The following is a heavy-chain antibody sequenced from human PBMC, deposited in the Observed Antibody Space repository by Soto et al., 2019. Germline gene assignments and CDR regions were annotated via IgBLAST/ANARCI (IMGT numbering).Heavy chain of an antibody. CDR3: ARDLPGYSYGFGYYYYGMDV. V-gene: IGHV4-30-4*01. D-gene: IGHD5-18*01. Sequence: PSETLSLTCTVSGGSISSGDYYWSWIRQPPGKGLEWIGYIYYSGSTYYNPSLKSRVTISVDTSKNQFSLKLSSVTAADTAVYYCARDLPGYSYGFGYYYYGMDVWGQGTTVT. CDR1: GGSISSGDYY. CDR2: IYYSGST. J-gene: IGHJ6*02.